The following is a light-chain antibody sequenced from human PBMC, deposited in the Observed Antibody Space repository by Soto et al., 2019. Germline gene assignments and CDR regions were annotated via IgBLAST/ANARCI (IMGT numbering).Light chain of an antibody. V-gene: IGKV1-5*01. CDR2: DAS. Sequence: DIQMTQSPSTLSAPVGDRVTITCRASQSISSWLAWYQQKPGKAPKLLIYDASSLESGVPSRFSGSGSGTEFTLTISSLQPDDFATYYCQQYNSYSWTCGQGTKVDIK. CDR3: QQYNSYSWT. J-gene: IGKJ1*01. CDR1: QSISSW.